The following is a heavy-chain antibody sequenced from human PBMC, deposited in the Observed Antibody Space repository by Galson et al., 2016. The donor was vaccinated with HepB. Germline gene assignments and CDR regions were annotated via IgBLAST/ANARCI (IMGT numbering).Heavy chain of an antibody. V-gene: IGHV3-30*04. D-gene: IGHD3-9*01. Sequence: LRLSCAATGFTFSIYTMHWVRQAPGKGLEWVAVISYDGSNKYYADSVKGRFTISRDNSKNTLYLQMNSLRAEDTAVYYCARAAGEYYDILSGYRYFDFWGQGTLVTVSS. CDR2: ISYDGSNK. J-gene: IGHJ4*02. CDR1: GFTFSIYT. CDR3: ARAAGEYYDILSGYRYFDF.